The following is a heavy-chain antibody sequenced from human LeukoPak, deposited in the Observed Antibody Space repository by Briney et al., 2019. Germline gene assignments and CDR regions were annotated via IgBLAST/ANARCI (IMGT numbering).Heavy chain of an antibody. J-gene: IGHJ3*02. D-gene: IGHD3-22*01. CDR1: GGSISSYY. CDR2: IYYSGST. Sequence: SETLSLTCTVSGGSISSYYWSWIRQPPGKGLEWIGSIYYSGSTYYNPSLKSRVTISVDTSKNQFSLKLSSVTAADTAVYYCARIYDSSGYYGDDAFDIWGQGTMVTVSS. CDR3: ARIYDSSGYYGDDAFDI. V-gene: IGHV4-39*07.